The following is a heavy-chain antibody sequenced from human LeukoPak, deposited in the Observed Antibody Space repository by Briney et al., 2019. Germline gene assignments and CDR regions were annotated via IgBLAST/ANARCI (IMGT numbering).Heavy chain of an antibody. J-gene: IGHJ4*02. V-gene: IGHV3-7*01. CDR2: IKPDGSEK. CDR1: GFTFSTYW. D-gene: IGHD6-13*01. Sequence: GGSLRLSCAASGFTFSTYWMTWVRQAPGKGLEWVANIKPDGSEKYYVDSVKGRFTISRDNAKNSLYLQMNSLRAEDTAVYCCASGYSSSWATFDYWGQGTLVTVSS. CDR3: ASGYSSSWATFDY.